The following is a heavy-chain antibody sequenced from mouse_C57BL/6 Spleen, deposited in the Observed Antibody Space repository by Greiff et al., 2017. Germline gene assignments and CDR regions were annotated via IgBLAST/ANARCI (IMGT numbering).Heavy chain of an antibody. D-gene: IGHD1-1*01. CDR3: ARGTTVRYFDY. V-gene: IGHV1-55*01. J-gene: IGHJ2*01. CDR1: GYTFTSYW. CDR2: IYPGSGST. Sequence: QVQLQQPGAELVKPGASVKMSCKASGYTFTSYWITWVKQRPGQGLEWIGDIYPGSGSTNYNEKFKSKATLTADTSSSTAYMQLSSLTSEDSAVYYCARGTTVRYFDYWGQGTTLTVSS.